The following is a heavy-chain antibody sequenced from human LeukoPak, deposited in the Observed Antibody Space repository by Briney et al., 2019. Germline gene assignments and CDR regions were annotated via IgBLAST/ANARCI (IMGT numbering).Heavy chain of an antibody. CDR3: ASELTSSSWYDY. D-gene: IGHD6-13*01. Sequence: GGSLRLSCAASGFAFGDYWMTWVRQAPGKGLEWLANIKKDGSEKYYVASVRGRFTISRDNAKNSLYLQMNSLRAEDTAVYYCASELTSSSWYDYWGQGTLVTVSS. CDR1: GFAFGDYW. V-gene: IGHV3-7*01. J-gene: IGHJ4*02. CDR2: IKKDGSEK.